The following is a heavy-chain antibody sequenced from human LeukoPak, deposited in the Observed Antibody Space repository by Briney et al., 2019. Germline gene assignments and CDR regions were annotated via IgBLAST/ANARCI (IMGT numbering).Heavy chain of an antibody. D-gene: IGHD4/OR15-4a*01. CDR3: ARRAGAYSHPYDY. J-gene: IGHJ4*02. Sequence: GGSLRLSSTVSGFTVSSNSMSWVRQAPGKVLEWVSFIYSDNTHYSDSVKGRFTISRNNSKNTLYLQMNSLRAEDTAVYYCARRAGAYSHPYDYWGQGTLVTVSS. CDR2: IYSDNT. V-gene: IGHV3-53*01. CDR1: GFTVSSNS.